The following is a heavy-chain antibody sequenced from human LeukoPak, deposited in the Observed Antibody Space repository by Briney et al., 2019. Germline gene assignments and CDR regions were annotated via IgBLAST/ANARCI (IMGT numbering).Heavy chain of an antibody. CDR3: ARRDPSTTYLDY. D-gene: IGHD2/OR15-2a*01. CDR2: IFYIAST. Sequence: PSETLSLTCTVSGGSISNYYWSWIRQPPGKGLEWIGYIFYIASTNYNPSLKSRVTISVDRSKSRFSLRLSSVTAADTAVYYCARRDPSTTYLDYWGQGTLVTVSS. V-gene: IGHV4-59*08. J-gene: IGHJ4*02. CDR1: GGSISNYY.